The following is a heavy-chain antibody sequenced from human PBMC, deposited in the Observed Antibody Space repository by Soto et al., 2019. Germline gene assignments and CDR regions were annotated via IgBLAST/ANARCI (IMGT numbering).Heavy chain of an antibody. J-gene: IGHJ4*02. CDR2: ISAYNGNA. D-gene: IGHD1-1*01. CDR1: GYTFTSYG. Sequence: ASVKVSCKASGYTFTSYGISWVRQAPRQGLEWMGWISAYNGNANYAQKLQGRVTMTTDTSTSTAYMQLRSLRSDDTAVYYCAREPTGHSFDSWGSGGLVTVSS. V-gene: IGHV1-18*01. CDR3: AREPTGHSFDS.